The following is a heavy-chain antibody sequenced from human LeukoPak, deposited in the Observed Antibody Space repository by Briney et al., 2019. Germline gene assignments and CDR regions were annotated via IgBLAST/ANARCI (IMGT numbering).Heavy chain of an antibody. D-gene: IGHD6-19*01. Sequence: PSETLSLTCTVSGGSISGYYWSWIRQPPGKGLEWIGEINHSGSTNYNPSLKSRVTISVDTSKNQFSLKLSSVTAADTAVYYCARRQKIRESSGWYGRGIYFDYWGQGTLVTVSS. J-gene: IGHJ4*02. CDR1: GGSISGYY. V-gene: IGHV4-34*01. CDR3: ARRQKIRESSGWYGRGIYFDY. CDR2: INHSGST.